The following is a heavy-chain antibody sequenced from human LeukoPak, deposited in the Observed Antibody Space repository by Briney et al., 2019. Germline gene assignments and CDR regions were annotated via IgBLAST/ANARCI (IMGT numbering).Heavy chain of an antibody. D-gene: IGHD3-10*01. J-gene: IGHJ4*02. CDR1: GGSISNYY. CDR3: ARFGITVVRGGKYYFDY. V-gene: IGHV4-59*08. CDR2: IYYSGAT. Sequence: SETQSLTCTVSGGSISNYYWSWIRQPPGKGLEWIGHIYYSGATKYNPSLKSRITISVDTSKNQFSLMLSSVTAADTAVYYCARFGITVVRGGKYYFDYWGQGTLVTVSS.